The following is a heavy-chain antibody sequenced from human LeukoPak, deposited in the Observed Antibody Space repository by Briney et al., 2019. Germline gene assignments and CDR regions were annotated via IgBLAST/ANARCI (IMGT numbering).Heavy chain of an antibody. V-gene: IGHV3-23*01. CDR1: GFTFSSYA. D-gene: IGHD2-21*01. J-gene: IGHJ4*02. CDR2: ISGSGGAT. CDR3: AKAPVTSCRGAYCYPFDS. Sequence: GGSLRLSCAASGFTFSSYAMSWVRQPPGKGLEWVSGISGSGGATYYADSVKGRFTISRDDSKNTLYLQMNSLRAEDAAVYFCAKAPVTSCRGAYCYPFDSWGQGTLVTVSS.